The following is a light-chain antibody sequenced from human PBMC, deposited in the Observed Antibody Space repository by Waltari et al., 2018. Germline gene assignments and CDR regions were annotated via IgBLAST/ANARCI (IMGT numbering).Light chain of an antibody. V-gene: IGLV1-51*02. CDR1: TSNIGNNY. J-gene: IGLJ2*01. Sequence: QSVLTQPPSVSAAPGQKVTISCSGSTSNIGNNYVSWYQQLPGAAPKVFISETETRPSGIPDRFSGSKSGTSASLGSTGRQTGDEAAYYCGTWDNNLSALVFGGGTKLTVL. CDR2: ETE. CDR3: GTWDNNLSALV.